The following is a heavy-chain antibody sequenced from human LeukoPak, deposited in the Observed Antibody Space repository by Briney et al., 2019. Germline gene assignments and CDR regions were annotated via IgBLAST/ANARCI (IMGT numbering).Heavy chain of an antibody. CDR2: IIPNSGGT. Sequence: ASVKVSCKASGYTFIAYYMHWVRQAPGQGLEWMGWIIPNSGGTNYAQKFQGRVTMTRDTSISTAYMDLSRLRSDDTAVYYCARGMGVLVPAATWFDSWGQGTLVTVSS. CDR3: ARGMGVLVPAATWFDS. J-gene: IGHJ5*01. V-gene: IGHV1-2*02. CDR1: GYTFIAYY. D-gene: IGHD2-2*01.